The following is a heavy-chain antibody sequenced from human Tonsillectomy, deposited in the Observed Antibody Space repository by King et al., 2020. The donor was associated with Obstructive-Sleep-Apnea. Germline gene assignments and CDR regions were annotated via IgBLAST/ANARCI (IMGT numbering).Heavy chain of an antibody. CDR1: GGSISSYY. J-gene: IGHJ4*02. D-gene: IGHD5-12*01. Sequence: VQLQESGPGLVKPSETLSLTCTVSGGSISSYYWSWIRQPPGKGLEWIGYLYYSGSTSYNPSLESRVTISVDTSKNQFSLKLSSVTAADTAVYYCARHVRGYSGYDYGYYFDYWGQGTLVTDSS. V-gene: IGHV4-59*08. CDR3: ARHVRGYSGYDYGYYFDY. CDR2: LYYSGST.